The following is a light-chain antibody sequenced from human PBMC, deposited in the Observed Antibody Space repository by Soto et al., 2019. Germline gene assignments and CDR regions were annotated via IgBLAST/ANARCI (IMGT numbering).Light chain of an antibody. CDR3: QQYGSSRWT. J-gene: IGKJ1*01. CDR2: GAS. CDR1: QNVNSNY. V-gene: IGKV3-20*01. Sequence: EIVLTQSPGTLSLSPVEGATLSCRASQNVNSNYLAWYQQKPGQAPRLLIYGASSRATGIPDRFSGSGSGTDFTLTISRLEPEDFAVYYCQQYGSSRWTFGQGTKVDIK.